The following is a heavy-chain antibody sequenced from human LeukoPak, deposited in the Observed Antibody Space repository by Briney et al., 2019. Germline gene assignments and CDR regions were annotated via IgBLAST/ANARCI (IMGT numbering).Heavy chain of an antibody. D-gene: IGHD6-6*01. Sequence: PGGSLRLSCAVSGFNLNSYAMRWVRQAPGKGLEWVAVIWHDEANSFYADSVQGRFPISRDTSKKLLYLQMNSLRVEDTAVYYCAKEYTPSSPLGELDSWGQGTLVTVSS. V-gene: IGHV3-33*06. CDR1: GFNLNSYA. J-gene: IGHJ4*02. CDR3: AKEYTPSSPLGELDS. CDR2: IWHDEANS.